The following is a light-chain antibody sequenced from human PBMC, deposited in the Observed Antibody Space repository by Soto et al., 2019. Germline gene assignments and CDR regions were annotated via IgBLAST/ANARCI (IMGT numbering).Light chain of an antibody. CDR2: DVS. V-gene: IGKV1-5*01. Sequence: DIQMSHSPSTLSASVGDRVTITCRASQSISYWLAWYQQKPGKAPKLLIYDVSSLESGVPSRFSGSGYGTEFTLTISSLQPDDFATYYCKQYDSYSWTFGQGTKVDI. CDR1: QSISYW. CDR3: KQYDSYSWT. J-gene: IGKJ1*01.